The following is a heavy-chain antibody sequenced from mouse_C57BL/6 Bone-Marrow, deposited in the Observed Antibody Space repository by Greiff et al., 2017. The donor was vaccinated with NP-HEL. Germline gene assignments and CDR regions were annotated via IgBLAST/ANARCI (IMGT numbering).Heavy chain of an antibody. Sequence: EVQGVESGEGLVKPGGSLKLSCAASGFTFSSYAMSWVRQTPEKRLEWVAYISSGGDYIYYADTVKGRFTISRDNARNTLYLQMSSLKSEDTAMYYCTRVHYYGSPYYFDYWGQGTTLTVSS. CDR3: TRVHYYGSPYYFDY. V-gene: IGHV5-9-1*02. CDR2: ISSGGDYI. J-gene: IGHJ2*01. D-gene: IGHD1-1*01. CDR1: GFTFSSYA.